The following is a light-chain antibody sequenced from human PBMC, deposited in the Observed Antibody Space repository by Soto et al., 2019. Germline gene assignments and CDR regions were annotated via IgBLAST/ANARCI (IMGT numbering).Light chain of an antibody. CDR3: QQSHSAPLT. Sequence: DIQMTQSPSSLSASVGDSVTITCRASQFISTYLNWYQQKLGKAPKLLIYAASSLQRGVPSRLSGSGSGTDLTLTISSLQPEDFATYYCQQSHSAPLTFGGGTKVEIE. V-gene: IGKV1-39*01. CDR1: QFISTY. J-gene: IGKJ4*01. CDR2: AAS.